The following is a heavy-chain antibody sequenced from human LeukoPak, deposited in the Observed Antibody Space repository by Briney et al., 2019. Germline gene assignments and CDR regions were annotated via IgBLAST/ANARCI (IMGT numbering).Heavy chain of an antibody. D-gene: IGHD1-1*01. V-gene: IGHV3-49*03. CDR1: GFTFSDHY. CDR2: IRSSIYGGTP. J-gene: IGHJ4*02. Sequence: SLRLSCAASGFTFSDHYMDWFRQAPGKGLEWIGFIRSSIYGGTPKAAASVKGRFIFSRDDSKGVAYLRMNSLKTDDTAVYYCSREWGNGNDLRPDSWGQGTLVTVSS. CDR3: SREWGNGNDLRPDS.